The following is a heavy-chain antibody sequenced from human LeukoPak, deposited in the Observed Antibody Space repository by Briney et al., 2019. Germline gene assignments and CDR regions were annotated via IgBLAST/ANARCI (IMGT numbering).Heavy chain of an antibody. CDR1: GGSISSASYY. CDR3: ARIYYDGRGGLDV. J-gene: IGHJ6*02. D-gene: IGHD3-22*01. Sequence: SETLSLTCSASGGSISSASYYWGWIRQPPGKGLEWIGSLYYTGRTDYNPSLKSRVTISADTSKNQFSLRLSFVTAADTAVYYCARIYYDGRGGLDVWGQGTTVTVSS. V-gene: IGHV4-39*01. CDR2: LYYTGRT.